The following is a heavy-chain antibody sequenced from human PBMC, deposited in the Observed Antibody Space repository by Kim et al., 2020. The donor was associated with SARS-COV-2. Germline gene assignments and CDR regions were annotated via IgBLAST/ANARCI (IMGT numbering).Heavy chain of an antibody. V-gene: IGHV1-2*02. CDR2: MYSKTGDT. CDR3: ARDLKATANWEFDY. D-gene: IGHD1-1*01. CDR1: GYTFSDNI. Sequence: ASVKVSCKASGYTFSDNIILWVRQAPGHGLEWVGWMYSKTGDTKHTQRCQDRVTLTRDMSINTAYMELSGLRSDDTAIYYCARDLKATANWEFDYWRQGNLVTVSS. J-gene: IGHJ4*02.